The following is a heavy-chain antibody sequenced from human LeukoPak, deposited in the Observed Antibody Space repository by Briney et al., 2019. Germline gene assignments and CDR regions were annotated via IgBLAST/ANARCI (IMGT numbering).Heavy chain of an antibody. D-gene: IGHD2-15*01. Sequence: GGSLRLSCAASGFSFSAYGMHWVRQSPAKGLEWLAVIWDDGSYTYYADSVKGRFTISRDNAKNTLYLQMNSLRAEDTAVYYCAKPTRGSGGSFLIDYWGQGTLVSVSS. J-gene: IGHJ4*02. CDR1: GFSFSAYG. CDR2: IWDDGSYT. CDR3: AKPTRGSGGSFLIDY. V-gene: IGHV3-33*06.